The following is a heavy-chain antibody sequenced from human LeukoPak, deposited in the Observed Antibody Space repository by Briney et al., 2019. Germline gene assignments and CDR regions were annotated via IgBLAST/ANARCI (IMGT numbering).Heavy chain of an antibody. J-gene: IGHJ4*02. CDR1: GGSFSGYY. CDR3: ARGRIMITFGGVIVTGPLDY. CDR2: INHSGST. V-gene: IGHV4-34*01. D-gene: IGHD3-16*02. Sequence: SETLSLTCAVYGGSFSGYYWSWIRQPPGKGLEWIGEINHSGSTNYNPSLKSRVTISVDTSKNRFSLKLSSVTAADTAVYYCARGRIMITFGGVIVTGPLDYWGQGTLVTVSS.